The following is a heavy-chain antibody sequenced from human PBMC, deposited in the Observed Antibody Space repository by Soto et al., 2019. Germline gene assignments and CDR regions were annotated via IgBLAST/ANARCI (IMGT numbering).Heavy chain of an antibody. Sequence: SQTLSLTCAISGDSVSSNSVAWNWIRQSPSRGLEWLGRTYYKSKWYNDYAVSVKSRITINPDTSKNQFSLQLNSVTPEDTAVYYCARDTPAKGSYFDYWGQGTVVTVSS. CDR3: ARDTPAKGSYFDY. V-gene: IGHV6-1*01. D-gene: IGHD1-26*01. J-gene: IGHJ4*02. CDR2: TYYKSKWYN. CDR1: GDSVSSNSVA.